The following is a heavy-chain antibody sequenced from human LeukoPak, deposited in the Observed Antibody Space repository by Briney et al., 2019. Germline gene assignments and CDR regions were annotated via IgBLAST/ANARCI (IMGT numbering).Heavy chain of an antibody. D-gene: IGHD6-19*01. CDR2: VYYSGST. CDR3: ARASSGWSNFDY. CDR1: GGSISSYY. Sequence: SETLSLTCTVSGGSISSYYWSWIRQPPGKGLEWIGYVYYSGSTNYNPSLKSRVTISVDTSKNQFSLKLSSVTAADTAVYYCARASSGWSNFDYWGQGTLVTVSS. J-gene: IGHJ4*02. V-gene: IGHV4-59*01.